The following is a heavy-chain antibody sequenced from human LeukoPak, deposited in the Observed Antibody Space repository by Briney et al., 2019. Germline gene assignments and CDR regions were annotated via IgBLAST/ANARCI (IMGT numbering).Heavy chain of an antibody. CDR1: GFTFNQYA. CDR2: ISSSSSTI. J-gene: IGHJ4*02. V-gene: IGHV3-48*01. CDR3: ARDPLHLGIGGDY. Sequence: PGGSLRLSCTTSGFTFNQYALHWVRQAPGQGLEWVSYISSSSSTIYYADSVKGRFTISRDNAKNSLYLQMNSLRAEDTAVYYCARDPLHLGIGGDYWGQGTLVTVSS. D-gene: IGHD7-27*01.